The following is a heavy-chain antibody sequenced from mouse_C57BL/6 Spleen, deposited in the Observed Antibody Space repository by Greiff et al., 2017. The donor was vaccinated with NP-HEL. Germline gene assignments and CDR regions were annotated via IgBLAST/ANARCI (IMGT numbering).Heavy chain of an antibody. J-gene: IGHJ4*01. D-gene: IGHD2-1*01. CDR1: GYSITSGYY. CDR3: ARGRGNYVQAMDY. CDR2: ISYDGSN. V-gene: IGHV3-6*01. Sequence: VQLKESGPGLVKPSQSLSLTCSVTGYSITSGYYWNWIRQFPGNKLEWMGYISYDGSNNYNPSLKNRISITRDTSKNQFFLKLNSVTTEDTATYYCARGRGNYVQAMDYWGQGTSVTVSS.